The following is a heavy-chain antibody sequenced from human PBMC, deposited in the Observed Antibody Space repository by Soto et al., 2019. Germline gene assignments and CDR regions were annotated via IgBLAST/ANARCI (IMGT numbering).Heavy chain of an antibody. J-gene: IGHJ6*02. CDR1: GFTFNSYA. CDR3: ARNYYGSGSSYGVVYYGMDV. V-gene: IGHV3-23*01. Sequence: GGSLGLSCAASGFTFNSYAMSLVLKAPGKGLEWVSAISGSGGSTYYADSVKGRFTISRDNSKNTLYLQMNSLRAEDTAVYYCARNYYGSGSSYGVVYYGMDVWGQGLTVTVS. D-gene: IGHD3-10*01. CDR2: ISGSGGST.